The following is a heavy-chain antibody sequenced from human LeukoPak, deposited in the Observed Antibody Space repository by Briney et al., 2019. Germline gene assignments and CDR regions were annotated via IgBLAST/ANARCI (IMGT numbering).Heavy chain of an antibody. V-gene: IGHV4-4*02. D-gene: IGHD3-22*01. Sequence: SETLSLTCTVSGGSITSDSWWTWVRQPPGKGLEWIGEINHSGSTNYNPSLKSRVTISVDTSKNQFSLKLSSVTAADTAVYYCARGFSRGGYGYWGQGTLVTVSS. CDR2: INHSGST. CDR3: ARGFSRGGYGY. J-gene: IGHJ4*02. CDR1: GGSITSDSW.